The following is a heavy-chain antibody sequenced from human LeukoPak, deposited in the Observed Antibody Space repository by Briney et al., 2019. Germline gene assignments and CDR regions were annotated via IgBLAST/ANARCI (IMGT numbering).Heavy chain of an antibody. CDR1: GYPFTNYW. J-gene: IGHJ4*02. CDR2: IYPDDSDT. CDR3: ARLISGTYYFDS. V-gene: IGHV5-51*01. Sequence: GGSLEISCKASGYPFTNYWIGGVRQMPGKGLEWMGIIYPDDSDTRYSPSFQGQVTMSADKSFSTAYLQWSSLKASDSAMYYCARLISGTYYFDSWGQGTLVTVSS. D-gene: IGHD1-26*01.